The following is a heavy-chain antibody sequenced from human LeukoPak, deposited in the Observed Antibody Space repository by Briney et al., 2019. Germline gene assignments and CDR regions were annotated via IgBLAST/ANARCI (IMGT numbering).Heavy chain of an antibody. J-gene: IGHJ5*02. D-gene: IGHD2-2*01. CDR1: GGSFSGYY. Sequence: PSETLSLTCAVYGGSFSGYYWSWIRQPPGKGLEWIGEINHSGSTNYNPSLKSRVTISVDTSKNQFSLKLSSATAADTAVYYCARGGYCSSTSCFAPSLYNWFDPWGQGTLVTVSS. CDR2: INHSGST. V-gene: IGHV4-34*01. CDR3: ARGGYCSSTSCFAPSLYNWFDP.